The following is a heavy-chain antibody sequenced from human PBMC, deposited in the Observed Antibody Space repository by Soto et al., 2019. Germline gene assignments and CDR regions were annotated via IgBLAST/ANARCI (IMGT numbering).Heavy chain of an antibody. V-gene: IGHV1-18*01. CDR2: ISAYNGNT. J-gene: IGHJ4*02. D-gene: IGHD3-3*01. Sequence: GASVKVSCKASGYTFTSYGISWVRKAPGQGLEWMGWISAYNGNTNYAQKFQGRVTMTTDTSTRTAYMELRSLRSDDTAVYYCARTLNEWLLGLDWGQGTLVTVSS. CDR3: ARTLNEWLLGLD. CDR1: GYTFTSYG.